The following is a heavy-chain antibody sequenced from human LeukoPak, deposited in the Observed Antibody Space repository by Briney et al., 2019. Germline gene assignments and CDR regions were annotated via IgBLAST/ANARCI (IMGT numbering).Heavy chain of an antibody. V-gene: IGHV3-23*01. CDR1: GFTFSSYA. Sequence: GGSLRLSCAASGFTFSSYAMSWVRQAPGKGLEWVSAISGSGGSTYYAASVKGRFTISRDNSKNTLYLQMNSLRAEDTAVYYCAKALLGLGELSLYFDYWGQGTLVTVSS. CDR3: AKALLGLGELSLYFDY. J-gene: IGHJ4*02. D-gene: IGHD3-16*02. CDR2: ISGSGGST.